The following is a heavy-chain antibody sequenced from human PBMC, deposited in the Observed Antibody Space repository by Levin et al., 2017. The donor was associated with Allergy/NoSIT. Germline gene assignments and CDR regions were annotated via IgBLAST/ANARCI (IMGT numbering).Heavy chain of an antibody. J-gene: IGHJ4*02. D-gene: IGHD3-10*01. Sequence: GESLKISCAASGFTFSSYAMSWVRQAPGKRLEWVSAISGSGGSTYYADSVKGRFTISRDNSKNTLYLQMNSLRAEDTAVYYCAKAPLVLWFGELYYWGQGTLVTVSS. CDR1: GFTFSSYA. CDR3: AKAPLVLWFGELYY. V-gene: IGHV3-23*01. CDR2: ISGSGGST.